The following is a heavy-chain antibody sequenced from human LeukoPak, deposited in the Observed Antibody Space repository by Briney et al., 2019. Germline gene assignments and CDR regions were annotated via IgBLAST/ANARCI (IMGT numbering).Heavy chain of an antibody. CDR1: GYTFTGYY. Sequence: ASVKVSCKASGYTFTGYYMHWVRQAPGQGLEWMGWINPNSGGTNYAQKFQGRVTMTRDTSISTAYMGLSRLRSDDTAVYYCASGIVVVPAAQGGVDYWGQGTLVTVSS. V-gene: IGHV1-2*02. CDR3: ASGIVVVPAAQGGVDY. J-gene: IGHJ4*02. D-gene: IGHD2-2*01. CDR2: INPNSGGT.